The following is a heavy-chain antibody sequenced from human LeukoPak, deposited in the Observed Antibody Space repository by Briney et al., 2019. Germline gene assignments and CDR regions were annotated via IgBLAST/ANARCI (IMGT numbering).Heavy chain of an antibody. V-gene: IGHV1-24*01. CDR2: FDPEDGET. Sequence: GASVKVSCKVSGYTLTELSMHLVRQAPGKGLEWMGGFDPEDGETIYAQKFQGRVTMTEDTSTDTAYMELSSLRSEDTAVYYCATDNGYRYYFDYWGQGTLVTVSS. J-gene: IGHJ4*02. CDR3: ATDNGYRYYFDY. CDR1: GYTLTELS. D-gene: IGHD5-18*01.